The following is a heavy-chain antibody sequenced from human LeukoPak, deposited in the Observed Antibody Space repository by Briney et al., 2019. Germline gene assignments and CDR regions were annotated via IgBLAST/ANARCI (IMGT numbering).Heavy chain of an antibody. V-gene: IGHV3-48*03. CDR1: GFAFSSYE. CDR2: ISSSGSNI. Sequence: GGSLRLSCAASGFAFSSYEMSWVRQAPGKGLEWVSYISSSGSNIYYADSVKGRFTISRDNAKNSLYLQMNSLRAEDTAVYYCGRGSSWYGVYFDYWGQGTLVTVSS. CDR3: GRGSSWYGVYFDY. D-gene: IGHD6-13*01. J-gene: IGHJ4*02.